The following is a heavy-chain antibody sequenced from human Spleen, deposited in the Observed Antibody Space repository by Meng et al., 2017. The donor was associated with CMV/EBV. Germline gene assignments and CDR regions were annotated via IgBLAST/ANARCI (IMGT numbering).Heavy chain of an antibody. CDR1: GFTFDDYT. Sequence: EVQLEESGGVVVQPGGSLRLSCAASGFTFDDYTMHWVRQAPGKGLERVSLIYSGGGTYYADSVKGRFTISRDNSKNTLYLQMNSLRLEDTAVYYCASREGWSGLDYWGQGTLVTVSS. CDR3: ASREGWSGLDY. V-gene: IGHV3-66*02. D-gene: IGHD2-15*01. CDR2: IYSGGGT. J-gene: IGHJ4*02.